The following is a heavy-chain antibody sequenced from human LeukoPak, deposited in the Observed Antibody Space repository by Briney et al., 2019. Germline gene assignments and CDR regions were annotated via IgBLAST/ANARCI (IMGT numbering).Heavy chain of an antibody. V-gene: IGHV1-46*01. J-gene: IGHJ4*02. Sequence: ASVKLSCTAAGYTFTSYYMHWVRQAPRQGREWMGIINPSGGSRSCAQKFQGRVTMTRDTSTSTVYMELSSLRSEDTAVYYCAREGDYGSGSYWYFDYWGQGTLVTVSS. CDR3: AREGDYGSGSYWYFDY. D-gene: IGHD3-10*01. CDR2: INPSGGSR. CDR1: GYTFTSYY.